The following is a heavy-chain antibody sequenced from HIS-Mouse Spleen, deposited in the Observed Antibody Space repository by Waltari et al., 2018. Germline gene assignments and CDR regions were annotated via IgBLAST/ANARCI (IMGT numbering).Heavy chain of an antibody. CDR2: IYSTGRT. CDR1: GGSISSSSYY. D-gene: IGHD6-13*01. Sequence: QLQLQESGPGLVKPSETLSLTCTVSGGSISSSSYYWGWIRQPPGKGLAWIGSIYSTGRTSSHPSRTGLLTISVDTSKNQFSLKLSSVTAADTAVYYCAREIPYSSSWYDWYFDLWGRGTLVTVSS. J-gene: IGHJ2*01. V-gene: IGHV4-39*07. CDR3: AREIPYSSSWYDWYFDL.